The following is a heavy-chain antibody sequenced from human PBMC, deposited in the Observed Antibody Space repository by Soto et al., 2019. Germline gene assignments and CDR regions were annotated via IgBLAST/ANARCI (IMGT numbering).Heavy chain of an antibody. Sequence: QVQLVQSAPELQRPGDSVKVSCKTSGYTFTSHPYSWVRQAPGQGLEWMGWVNSYDGTTKVAQQFRDRITLTADKSAATVFMELRRLTSDDTAVYYCAREYYGTTTWIDYWGQGTLVAVSS. CDR1: GYTFTSHP. D-gene: IGHD1-7*01. CDR2: VNSYDGTT. J-gene: IGHJ4*02. V-gene: IGHV1-18*04. CDR3: AREYYGTTTWIDY.